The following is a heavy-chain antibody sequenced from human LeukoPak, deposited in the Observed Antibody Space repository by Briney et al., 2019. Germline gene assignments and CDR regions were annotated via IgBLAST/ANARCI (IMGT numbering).Heavy chain of an antibody. Sequence: SETLSLTCTVSGGSISSSSYYWGWIRQPPGKGLEWIGSIYYSGSTYHNPSLKSRVTISVDTSKNQFSLKLSSVTAADTAVYYCARFVRSKLGGSYSEFDPWGQGTLVTVSS. CDR2: IYYSGST. CDR3: ARFVRSKLGGSYSEFDP. V-gene: IGHV4-39*07. D-gene: IGHD1-26*01. CDR1: GGSISSSSYY. J-gene: IGHJ5*02.